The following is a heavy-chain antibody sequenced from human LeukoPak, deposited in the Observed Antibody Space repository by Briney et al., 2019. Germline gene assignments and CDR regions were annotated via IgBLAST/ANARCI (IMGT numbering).Heavy chain of an antibody. D-gene: IGHD2-15*01. CDR1: GGSFSGYY. Sequence: KSSETLSLTCAVYGGSFSGYYWSWIRQPPGKGLEWIGEINHSGSTNSNPSLKSRVTISVDTSKNQFSLKLSSVTAADTAVYYCARSERCSGGSCYLFPSTQYEFDPWGQGTLVTVPS. J-gene: IGHJ5*02. CDR3: ARSERCSGGSCYLFPSTQYEFDP. V-gene: IGHV4-34*01. CDR2: INHSGST.